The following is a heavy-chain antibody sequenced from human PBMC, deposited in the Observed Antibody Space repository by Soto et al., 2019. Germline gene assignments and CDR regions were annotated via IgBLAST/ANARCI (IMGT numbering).Heavy chain of an antibody. CDR1: GFTFSDYY. Sequence: LRLSCAASGFTFSDYYMSWIRQAPGKGLEWVSTISGSDGRTYSTDSVKGRFTISRDNSRNTAYLQMNSLRVEDTAVYYCAKGVSQYTPLALFDYWGRGTLVTVSS. V-gene: IGHV3-23*01. CDR3: AKGVSQYTPLALFDY. J-gene: IGHJ4*02. CDR2: ISGSDGRT. D-gene: IGHD5-18*01.